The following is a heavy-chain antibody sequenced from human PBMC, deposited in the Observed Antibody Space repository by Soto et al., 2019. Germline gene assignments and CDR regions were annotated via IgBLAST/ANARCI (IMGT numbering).Heavy chain of an antibody. CDR2: IGPESGAT. Sequence: GGPVKVSCKASGYTFTGHYIHWVRQAPEQGPEWMGEIGPESGATRYAQKFQGRVTMTRDMSITTVYMELNNLSPDDTAVYYCGRGRSGQIVVFYWGQGTPVPVSS. CDR1: GYTFTGHY. CDR3: GRGRSGQIVVFY. J-gene: IGHJ4*02. D-gene: IGHD5-12*01. V-gene: IGHV1-2*02.